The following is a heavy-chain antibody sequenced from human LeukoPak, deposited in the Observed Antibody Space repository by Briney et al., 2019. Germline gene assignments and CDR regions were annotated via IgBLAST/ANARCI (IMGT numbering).Heavy chain of an antibody. J-gene: IGHJ4*02. V-gene: IGHV4-59*01. Sequence: SETLSLTCTVSGGSISSYYWSWIRQPPGKGLEWIGYIYYSGSTNYNPPLKSRVTISVDTSKNQFPLKLSSVTAADTAVYYCAGYFDWLSGFDYWGQGTLVTVSS. CDR3: AGYFDWLSGFDY. CDR2: IYYSGST. D-gene: IGHD3-9*01. CDR1: GGSISSYY.